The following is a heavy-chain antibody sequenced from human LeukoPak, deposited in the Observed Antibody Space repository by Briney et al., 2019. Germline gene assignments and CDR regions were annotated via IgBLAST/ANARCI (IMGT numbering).Heavy chain of an antibody. J-gene: IGHJ3*01. CDR3: AGGGLEPFDV. Sequence: PGGSLRLSCATSGFTFSKFWMHWVRQAPGRGLAWVSRINPEETTTNYADSVKGRFTISRDNAKNTLYLQMDSQRAEDTAVYFCAGGGLEPFDVWGQGTLVTVSS. V-gene: IGHV3-74*01. CDR1: GFTFSKFW. D-gene: IGHD1-1*01. CDR2: INPEETTT.